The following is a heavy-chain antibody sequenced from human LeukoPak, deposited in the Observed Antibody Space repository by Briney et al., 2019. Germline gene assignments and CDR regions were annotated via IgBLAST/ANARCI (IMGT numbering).Heavy chain of an antibody. D-gene: IGHD2-21*01. CDR2: IRYDGSNK. V-gene: IGHV3-30*02. Sequence: PGGSLRLSCAASGFTFSSYGMHWVRQAPGKGLEWVAFIRYDGSNKYYADSVKGRFTISRDNSKNTLYLQMNSLRAEDTAVYYCAKDQNRRVISYFDYWGQGTLVTVSS. CDR3: AKDQNRRVISYFDY. CDR1: GFTFSSYG. J-gene: IGHJ4*02.